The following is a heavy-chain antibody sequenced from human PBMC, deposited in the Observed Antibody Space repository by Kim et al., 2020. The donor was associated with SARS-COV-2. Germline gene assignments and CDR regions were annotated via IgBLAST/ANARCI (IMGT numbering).Heavy chain of an antibody. Sequence: GGSLRLSCAASGFTFSSYGMHWVRQAPGKGLEWVAVISYDGSNKYYADSVKGRFTISRDNSKNTLYLQMNSLRAEDTAVYYCARDRDSGYDWPMDVWGQGTTVTVSS. J-gene: IGHJ6*02. D-gene: IGHD5-12*01. V-gene: IGHV3-33*05. CDR2: ISYDGSNK. CDR1: GFTFSSYG. CDR3: ARDRDSGYDWPMDV.